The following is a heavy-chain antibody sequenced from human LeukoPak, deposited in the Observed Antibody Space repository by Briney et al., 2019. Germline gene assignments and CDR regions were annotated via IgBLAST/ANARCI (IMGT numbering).Heavy chain of an antibody. CDR3: ASRPYCGGDCYTGMFY. CDR1: GFTFSNYG. CDR2: ISGSGYST. Sequence: GGSLRLSCTASGFTFSNYGMSWVRQAPGKGLEWVSAISGSGYSTYYADSVKGRFTISRDNSKNTLYLQMNRLRAEDTAVYYCASRPYCGGDCYTGMFYWGQGTLVTVSS. V-gene: IGHV3-23*01. J-gene: IGHJ4*02. D-gene: IGHD2-21*02.